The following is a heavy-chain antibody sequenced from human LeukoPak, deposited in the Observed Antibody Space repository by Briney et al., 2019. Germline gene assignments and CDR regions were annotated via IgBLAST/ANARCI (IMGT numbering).Heavy chain of an antibody. D-gene: IGHD3-10*01. V-gene: IGHV3-74*01. CDR3: ARGPPDGSGSYYPGAD. CDR1: GFTFSSYW. CDR2: INSHGSST. J-gene: IGHJ4*02. Sequence: GGSLRLSCAASGFTFSSYWMHWVRQVPGKGLVWVSRINSHGSSTSYADSVKGRFTISRDNAKNTLYPQMNSLRVEDTAVYYCARGPPDGSGSYYPGADWGQGTLVTVSS.